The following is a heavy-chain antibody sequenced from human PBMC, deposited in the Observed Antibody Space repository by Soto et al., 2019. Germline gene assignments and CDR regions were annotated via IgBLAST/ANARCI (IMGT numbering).Heavy chain of an antibody. Sequence: QVQLVQSGAEVKKPGSSVKVSCKASGGTFCSYAISWVRQAPGQGLEGVGGIIPIFGTANYAEKLQGRVTITANKSTTTAYMERSSLTSEDTAVYYCARAYYYDGSGYYSHIDYWGQGTLVTVSS. V-gene: IGHV1-69*06. CDR3: ARAYYYDGSGYYSHIDY. CDR2: IIPIFGTA. J-gene: IGHJ4*02. D-gene: IGHD3-22*01. CDR1: GGTFCSYA.